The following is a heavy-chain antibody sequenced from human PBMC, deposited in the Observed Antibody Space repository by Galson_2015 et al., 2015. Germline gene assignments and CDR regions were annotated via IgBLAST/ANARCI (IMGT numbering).Heavy chain of an antibody. D-gene: IGHD1-26*01. CDR3: ARGRAWETLRKSPFDY. CDR1: GFTFSSYA. J-gene: IGHJ4*02. Sequence: SLRISCAASGFTFSSYAMHWVRQAPGKGLEWVAVISYDGSNKYYADSVKGRFTISRDNSKNTLYVQMNSLRAEDTAVYYCARGRAWETLRKSPFDYWGQGTLVTVSS. V-gene: IGHV3-30-3*01. CDR2: ISYDGSNK.